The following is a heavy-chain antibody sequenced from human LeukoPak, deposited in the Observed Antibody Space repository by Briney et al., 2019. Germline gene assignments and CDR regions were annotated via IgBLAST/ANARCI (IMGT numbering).Heavy chain of an antibody. V-gene: IGHV4-38-2*02. J-gene: IGHJ6*03. CDR2: TYHSGST. CDR3: ASGRCSSTSCYASYYYYMDV. D-gene: IGHD2-2*01. Sequence: SETPSLTRTVSGYSISRGYYWGWIGQPPGKGLEWIGSTYHSGSTCYNTSLKSRVTISVDTSKNQFSLKLSSVTAADTAVYYCASGRCSSTSCYASYYYYMDVWGKGTTVTVSS. CDR1: GYSISRGYY.